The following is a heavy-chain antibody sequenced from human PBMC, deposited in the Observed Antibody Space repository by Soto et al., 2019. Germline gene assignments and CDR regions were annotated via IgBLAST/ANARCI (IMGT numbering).Heavy chain of an antibody. V-gene: IGHV4-31*03. CDR1: GGSISSGGYY. D-gene: IGHD4-17*01. Sequence: QVQLQESGPGLVKPSQTLSLTCTVSGGSISSGGYYWSWIRQHPGKGLEWIGYIYYSGSTYYNPSLKSRVTISVDTSKNQFSLKLSSVTAADTAVYYCASSHTIAYGDPKYYYYYGMDVWGQGTTVTVSS. J-gene: IGHJ6*02. CDR2: IYYSGST. CDR3: ASSHTIAYGDPKYYYYYGMDV.